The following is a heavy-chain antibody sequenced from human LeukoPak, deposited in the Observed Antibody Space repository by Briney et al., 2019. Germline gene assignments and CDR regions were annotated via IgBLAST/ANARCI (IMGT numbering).Heavy chain of an antibody. CDR3: TTDLEDIGRRDYMDV. CDR2: IKSKTDGGTT. J-gene: IGHJ6*03. CDR1: GFTFSNAW. V-gene: IGHV3-15*01. D-gene: IGHD2-15*01. Sequence: PGGSLRLSCAASGFTFSNAWMSWVRQAPGKGLEWVGRIKSKTDGGTTDYAAPVKGRFTISRDDSKNTLYLQMNSLKTEDTAVYYCTTDLEDIGRRDYMDVWGKGTTVTVSS.